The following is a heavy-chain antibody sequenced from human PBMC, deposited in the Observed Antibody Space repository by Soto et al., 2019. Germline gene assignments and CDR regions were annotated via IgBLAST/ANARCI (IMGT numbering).Heavy chain of an antibody. CDR2: ISAYNGNT. CDR1: GYTFASYA. V-gene: IGHV1-18*01. J-gene: IGHJ4*02. CDR3: AGDSPPPRE. Sequence: QVQLVQSGAEVKKPGASVKVSCKASGYTFASYAISWVRQAPGQGLEWMGWISAYNGNTNYAHKLQGRVTMTTDTPTSTAYLELRSRASDDTAVYYCAGDSPPPREWGQGTLVSVSS.